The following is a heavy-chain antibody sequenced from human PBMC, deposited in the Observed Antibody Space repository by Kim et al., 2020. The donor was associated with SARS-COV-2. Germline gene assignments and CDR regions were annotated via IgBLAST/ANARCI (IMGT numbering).Heavy chain of an antibody. J-gene: IGHJ6*01. D-gene: IGHD3-10*01. CDR2: ISYGGST. CDR1: GGSVSSRSYY. V-gene: IGHV4-61*01. Sequence: SETLSLTCTVSGGSVSSRSYYWNWIRQPPGKGLQWIGYISYGGSTNSNPSLKSRVTISLDTSTNQFFLKLTSVTGADTAVYYCARDDSVRPYNYGVDV. CDR3: ARDDSVRPYNYGVDV.